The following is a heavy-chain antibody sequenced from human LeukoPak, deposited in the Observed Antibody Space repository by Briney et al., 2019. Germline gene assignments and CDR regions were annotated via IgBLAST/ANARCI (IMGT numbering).Heavy chain of an antibody. V-gene: IGHV3-30*18. Sequence: GRSLRLSCAASGFTFSSYGTHWVRQAPGKGLEWVAVISYDGSNKYYADSVKGRFTISRDNSKNTLYLQMNSLRAEDTAVYYCAKDREVYGSGKYFDYWGQGTLVTVSS. CDR1: GFTFSSYG. CDR2: ISYDGSNK. J-gene: IGHJ4*02. CDR3: AKDREVYGSGKYFDY. D-gene: IGHD3-10*01.